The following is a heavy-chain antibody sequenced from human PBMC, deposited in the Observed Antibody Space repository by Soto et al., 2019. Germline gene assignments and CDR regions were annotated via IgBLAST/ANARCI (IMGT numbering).Heavy chain of an antibody. V-gene: IGHV1-69*13. Sequence: SVTVSCKASGGTFSSSAVSWVRQAPEQGLEWMGGIIPIFGTANYAQMFQGSATMTADESISTAYMELSRLRSDDAAVYDCATLWGGSSSTYYYYYGMDVWGQGATVTVSS. CDR1: GGTFSSSA. CDR3: ATLWGGSSSTYYYYYGMDV. D-gene: IGHD6-6*01. CDR2: IIPIFGTA. J-gene: IGHJ6*02.